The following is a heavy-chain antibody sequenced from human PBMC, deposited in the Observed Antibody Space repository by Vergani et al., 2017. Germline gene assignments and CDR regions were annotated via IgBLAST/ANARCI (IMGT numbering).Heavy chain of an antibody. J-gene: IGHJ4*02. CDR3: AKDYYDSSGYYCDY. V-gene: IGHV3-23*01. CDR2: ISGSGGST. D-gene: IGHD3-22*01. Sequence: EVQLLESGGGLVQPGGSLRLSCAASGFTFSSYAMSWVRRAPGKGLEWVSAISGSGGSTYYADSVKGRFTISRDHSKNTLYLQMNSLRAEDTAVYYCAKDYYDSSGYYCDYWGQGTLVTVSS. CDR1: GFTFSSYA.